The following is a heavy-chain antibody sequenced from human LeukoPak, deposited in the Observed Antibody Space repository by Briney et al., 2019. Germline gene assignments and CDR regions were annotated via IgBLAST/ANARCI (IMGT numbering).Heavy chain of an antibody. D-gene: IGHD2-15*01. CDR3: ARDRRCSGGSCYDY. V-gene: IGHV4-59*01. Sequence: PSETLSLTCTVSGGSISPYYWNWIRQPPGKGLEWIGYISYSGSTNYNPSLKSRVTISVDTSRNQFSLKLTSVTAADTAVYYCARDRRCSGGSCYDYWGQGTLATVSS. CDR2: ISYSGST. CDR1: GGSISPYY. J-gene: IGHJ4*02.